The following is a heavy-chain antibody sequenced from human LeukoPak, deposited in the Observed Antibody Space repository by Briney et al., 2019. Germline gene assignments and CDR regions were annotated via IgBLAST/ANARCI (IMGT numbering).Heavy chain of an antibody. CDR3: ARVTTYCGGDCYYYYGMDV. CDR2: IRSNGGST. D-gene: IGHD2-21*02. V-gene: IGHV3-64*01. J-gene: IGHJ6*02. Sequence: QPGGSLRLSCAASGFTFSSYAMHWVRQAPGKGLEFVSPIRSNGGSTYYANSVKGRFTISRDNSKNTLYLQMGSLRAEDMAVYYCARVTTYCGGDCYYYYGMDVWGQGTTVTVSS. CDR1: GFTFSSYA.